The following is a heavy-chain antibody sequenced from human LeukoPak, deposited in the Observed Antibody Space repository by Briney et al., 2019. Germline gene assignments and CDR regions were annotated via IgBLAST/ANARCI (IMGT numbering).Heavy chain of an antibody. J-gene: IGHJ4*02. CDR2: IYYSGST. CDR1: GGSISSGDYY. V-gene: IGHV4-30-4*01. CDR3: ARSGIAAAGDYFDY. Sequence: PSETLSLTCTVSGGSISSGDYYWSWIRQPPGKGLEWIGYIYYSGSTYYNLSLKSRVTISVDTSKNQFSLKLSSVTAADTAVYYCARSGIAAAGDYFDYWGQGTLVTVSS. D-gene: IGHD6-13*01.